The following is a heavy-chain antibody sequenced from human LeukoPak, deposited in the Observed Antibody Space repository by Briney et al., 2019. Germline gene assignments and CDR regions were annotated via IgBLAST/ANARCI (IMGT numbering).Heavy chain of an antibody. V-gene: IGHV3-30*02. D-gene: IGHD3-10*01. CDR2: MRYDGTNK. J-gene: IGHJ4*02. CDR3: AKAALYGSGSYSLTD. Sequence: GGSLRLSCAASGVMFCTYGMYWGRQAPGKGLWWVSFMRYDGTNKYYADSVKGRFTISRDSSKNTLYLQMKSLRPEDTAMYYCAKAALYGSGSYSLTDWGQGTLVTVSS. CDR1: GVMFCTYG.